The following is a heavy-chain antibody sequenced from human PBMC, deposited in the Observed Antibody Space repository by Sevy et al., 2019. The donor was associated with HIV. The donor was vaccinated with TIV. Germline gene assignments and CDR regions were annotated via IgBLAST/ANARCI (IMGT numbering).Heavy chain of an antibody. CDR3: ARDLPPSATTVAHFDC. CDR1: GFSFSSYE. Sequence: GGSLRLSCSASGFSFSSYEFNWVRQAPGKGLEWVSYISNSGTTISYSDSVKGRFTISRDNAKKSVYLQMNSLRAEDTAVYHCARDLPPSATTVAHFDCWGQGTLVTVSS. D-gene: IGHD4-17*01. CDR2: ISNSGTTI. V-gene: IGHV3-48*03. J-gene: IGHJ4*02.